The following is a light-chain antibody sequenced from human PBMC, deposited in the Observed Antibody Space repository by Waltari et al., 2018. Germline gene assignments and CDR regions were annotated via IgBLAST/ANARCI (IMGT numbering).Light chain of an antibody. J-gene: IGLJ2*01. Sequence: QSALTQPPSASESPGQSVAISCTGTSSDVGGYNYVSWYQQHPGKAPKLMMYEVSKRPSGVPDRFSGSKSGNTASLTVSGLQAEDEADYYCSSYTGSNVVFGGGTKLTVL. CDR3: SSYTGSNVV. V-gene: IGLV2-8*01. CDR1: SSDVGGYNY. CDR2: EVS.